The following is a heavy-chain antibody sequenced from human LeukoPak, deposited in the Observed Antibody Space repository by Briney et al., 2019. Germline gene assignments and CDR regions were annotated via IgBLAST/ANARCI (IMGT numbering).Heavy chain of an antibody. CDR1: GYSFTSYW. CDR2: IYPGDSDT. D-gene: IGHD2/OR15-2a*01. V-gene: IGHV5-51*01. J-gene: IGHJ3*02. Sequence: GESLKISCKGSGYSFTSYWIGWVRQMPGKGLEWMGIIYPGDSDTTYSPSFQGQVTISADKSISTAYLQWSSLKASDSAMYYCARQSHQYFDAFDIWGQGTMVTVSS. CDR3: ARQSHQYFDAFDI.